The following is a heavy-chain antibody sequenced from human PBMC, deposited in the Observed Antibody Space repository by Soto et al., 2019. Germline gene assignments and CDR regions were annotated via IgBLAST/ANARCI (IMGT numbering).Heavy chain of an antibody. V-gene: IGHV3-30*18. D-gene: IGHD4-17*01. Sequence: QVQLVESGGGVVQPGRSLRLSCAASGFTFSSYGMHWVRQAPGKGLEWVAVISYDGSNKYYADSMKGRFTISRDNSKNTLYLQMNSLRAEDTAVYYCAKSVPLMTTVGYFDYWGQGTLVTVSS. CDR2: ISYDGSNK. J-gene: IGHJ4*02. CDR1: GFTFSSYG. CDR3: AKSVPLMTTVGYFDY.